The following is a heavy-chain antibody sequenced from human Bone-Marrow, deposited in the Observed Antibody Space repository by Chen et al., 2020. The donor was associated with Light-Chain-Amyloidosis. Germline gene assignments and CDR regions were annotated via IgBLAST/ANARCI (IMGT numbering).Heavy chain of an antibody. J-gene: IGHJ5*02. CDR1: GFTFHRYW. Sequence: EVQLVESGGGLVQPGGSLRLSCAASGFTFHRYWMSWVRQAPGKGLEWVANIKEDGSEEYCVDSVKGRFTISRDNAKNSLYLQMNSLRVEDTAVYYCARGGSYNDYFDPWGQGTLVTVSS. D-gene: IGHD3-16*01. CDR3: ARGGSYNDYFDP. V-gene: IGHV3-7*01. CDR2: IKEDGSEE.